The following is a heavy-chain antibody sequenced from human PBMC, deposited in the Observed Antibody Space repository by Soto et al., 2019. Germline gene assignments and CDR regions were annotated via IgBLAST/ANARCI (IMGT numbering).Heavy chain of an antibody. V-gene: IGHV1-2*04. D-gene: IGHD3-3*01. CDR2: INPNSGGT. CDR3: ARGKDTIFGVVSRYYYYYYGMDV. CDR1: GYTFTGYY. J-gene: IGHJ6*02. Sequence: EASVKVSCKASGYTFTGYYMHWVRQAPGQGLEWMGWINPNSGGTNYAQKFQGWVTMTRDTSISTAYMELSRLRSDDTAVYYCARGKDTIFGVVSRYYYYYYGMDVWGQGTTVTVSS.